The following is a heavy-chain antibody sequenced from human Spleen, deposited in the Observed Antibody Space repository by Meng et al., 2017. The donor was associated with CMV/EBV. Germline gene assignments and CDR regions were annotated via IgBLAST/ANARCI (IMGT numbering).Heavy chain of an antibody. CDR2: IYYSGST. Sequence: SETLSLTCTVSGGSISSGDYYWSWIRQPPGKGLEWIGYIYYSGSTYYNPSLKSRVTISVDTSKNQFSLKLSSVTAADTAVYYCASGITGTPGVGYFDYWGQGTLVTVSS. D-gene: IGHD1-7*01. J-gene: IGHJ4*02. CDR3: ASGITGTPGVGYFDY. CDR1: GGSISSGDYY. V-gene: IGHV4-30-4*08.